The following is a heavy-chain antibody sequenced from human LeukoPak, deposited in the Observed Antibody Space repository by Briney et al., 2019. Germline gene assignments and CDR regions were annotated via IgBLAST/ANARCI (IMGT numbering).Heavy chain of an antibody. D-gene: IGHD3-16*02. V-gene: IGHV3-23*01. CDR3: ARDLATRQRTGLYDS. Sequence: PGGSLRLSCAASGFTFRTYAMSWVRQAPGKGLEWVSNISGNNGNTYYADSVKGRITISRDNSRNTLCLQMNSLRAEDTAVYYCARDLATRQRTGLYDSWGQGALVTVSS. CDR2: ISGNNGNT. J-gene: IGHJ4*02. CDR1: GFTFRTYA.